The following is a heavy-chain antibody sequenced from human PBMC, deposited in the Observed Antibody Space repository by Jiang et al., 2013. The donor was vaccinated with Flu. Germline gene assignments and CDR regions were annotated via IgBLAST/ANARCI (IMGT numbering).Heavy chain of an antibody. Sequence: SGAEVKKPGASVKVSCKASGYTFTNYGVTWVRQAPGQGLEWMGWISCYNGNTFLARRLQGRFTMTTDTSTSTAYMELRSLTSDDSAVYYCARTYSNSWRHDAFDFWGQGTLLTVSS. D-gene: IGHD6-13*01. J-gene: IGHJ3*01. CDR1: GYTFTNYG. V-gene: IGHV1-18*01. CDR2: ISCYNGNT. CDR3: ARTYSNSWRHDAFDF.